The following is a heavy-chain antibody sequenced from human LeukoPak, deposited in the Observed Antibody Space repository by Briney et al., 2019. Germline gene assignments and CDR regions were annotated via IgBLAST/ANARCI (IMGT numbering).Heavy chain of an antibody. CDR3: ARSSAIGNYYYFDY. CDR1: GFTFSSYA. D-gene: IGHD4-11*01. V-gene: IGHV3-23*01. J-gene: IGHJ4*02. CDR2: ISGSGGST. Sequence: RPGGSLTLSCAATGFTFSSYAMSWVRQAPGKGLEWVPAISGSGGSTYYADSVKGRFTISRDNSKNTLYLQMNSLRAEDTAVYYCARSSAIGNYYYFDYWGQGTLVTVCS.